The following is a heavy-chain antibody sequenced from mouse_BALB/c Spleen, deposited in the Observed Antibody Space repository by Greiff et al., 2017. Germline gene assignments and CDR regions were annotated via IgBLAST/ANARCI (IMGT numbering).Heavy chain of an antibody. D-gene: IGHD3-1*01. V-gene: IGHV1-9*01. CDR3: ARNKLGLPLDY. Sequence: VQVVESGAELMKPGASVKISCKATGYTFSSYWIEWVKQRPGHGLEWIGEILPGSGSTNYNEKFKGKATFTADTSSNTAYMQLSSLTSEDSAVYYCARNKLGLPLDYWGQGTTLTVSS. CDR1: GYTFSSYW. CDR2: ILPGSGST. J-gene: IGHJ2*01.